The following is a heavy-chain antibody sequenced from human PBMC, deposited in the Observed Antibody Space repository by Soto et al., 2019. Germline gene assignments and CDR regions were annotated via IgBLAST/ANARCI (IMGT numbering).Heavy chain of an antibody. CDR2: ISGKNGNT. CDR3: VRVVRTESSWYWYFDL. V-gene: IGHV1-18*01. D-gene: IGHD6-13*01. Sequence: QVQLVQSAAEVKTPGASVKVSCKASDYTFTSYGVTWVRQAPGQGLEWMGWISGKNGNTNYAQRFKGRFTMTTYTSSSTAYMELRGLTSDDTAVYYWVRVVRTESSWYWYFDLWGPGALVTVSS. J-gene: IGHJ2*01. CDR1: DYTFTSYG.